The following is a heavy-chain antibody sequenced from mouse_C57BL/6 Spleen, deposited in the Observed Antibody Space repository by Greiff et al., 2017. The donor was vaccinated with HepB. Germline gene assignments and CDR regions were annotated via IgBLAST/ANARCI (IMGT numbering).Heavy chain of an antibody. CDR1: GYSFTGYY. V-gene: IGHV1-42*01. CDR2: INPSTGGT. D-gene: IGHD1-1*01. Sequence: EVQRVESGPELVKPGASVKISCKASGYSFTGYYMNWVKQSPEKSLEWIGEINPSTGGTTYNQKFKAKATLTVDKSSSTAYMQLKSLTSEDSAVYYCARRGFTVVAPMDYWGQGTSVTVSS. J-gene: IGHJ4*01. CDR3: ARRGFTVVAPMDY.